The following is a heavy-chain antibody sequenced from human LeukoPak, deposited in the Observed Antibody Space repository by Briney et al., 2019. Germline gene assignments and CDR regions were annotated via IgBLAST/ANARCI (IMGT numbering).Heavy chain of an antibody. V-gene: IGHV4-39*01. J-gene: IGHJ3*02. CDR2: IYYSGRT. CDR3: ARHPHTVTGSDAFDI. CDR1: GRSISSSSYY. D-gene: IGHD4-17*01. Sequence: SETLSLTCTVSGRSISSSSYYWGWIRRPRGRGLEWIGSIYYSGRTYYNPSLKSRVTISVNTSKNQFSLKLSSVTAADTAVYYCARHPHTVTGSDAFDIWGQGTMVTVSS.